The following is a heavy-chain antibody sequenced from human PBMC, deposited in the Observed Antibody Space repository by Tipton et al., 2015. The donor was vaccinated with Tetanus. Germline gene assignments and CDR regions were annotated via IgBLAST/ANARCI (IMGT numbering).Heavy chain of an antibody. Sequence: TLSLTCDVSDGSFTGYKWTWLRQPPRKGLEWIGDINYRGTTTSNPSLQCRLNILLDTSKRQFSLRLTSVTAADTAVYFCARHVHGFGALLTPAATHYYYGMDVWGQGTTVTVSS. CDR3: ARHVHGFGALLTPAATHYYYGMDV. CDR1: DGSFTGYK. D-gene: IGHD2-2*01. CDR2: INYRGTT. V-gene: IGHV4-34*01. J-gene: IGHJ6*02.